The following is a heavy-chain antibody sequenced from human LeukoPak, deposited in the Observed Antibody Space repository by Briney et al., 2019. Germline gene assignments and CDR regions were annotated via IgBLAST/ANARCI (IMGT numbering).Heavy chain of an antibody. J-gene: IGHJ4*02. CDR1: GFTFSSYA. Sequence: QPGGSLRLSCAASGFTFSSYAMHWVRQAPGKGLEWVAVISYDGSNKYYADSVKGRFTISRDNSKNTLYLQMNSLRAEDTAVYYCARGGYSGYVPYYFDYWGQGTLVTVSS. CDR3: ARGGYSGYVPYYFDY. V-gene: IGHV3-30-3*01. CDR2: ISYDGSNK. D-gene: IGHD5-12*01.